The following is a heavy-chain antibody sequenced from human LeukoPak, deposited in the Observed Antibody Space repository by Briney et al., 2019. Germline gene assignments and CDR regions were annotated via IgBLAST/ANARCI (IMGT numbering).Heavy chain of an antibody. Sequence: PGESLKISCKGSGYSFNSYWIGWVRPMPGKGLEWMGTIYPGDSETRYSPSFQGQVTMSADKSISTAYLQWSSLKSSDTAMYYCARPLLGSSLGGYGYWGQGTLVTVSS. CDR1: GYSFNSYW. CDR3: ARPLLGSSLGGYGY. CDR2: IYPGDSET. D-gene: IGHD5-12*01. V-gene: IGHV5-51*01. J-gene: IGHJ4*02.